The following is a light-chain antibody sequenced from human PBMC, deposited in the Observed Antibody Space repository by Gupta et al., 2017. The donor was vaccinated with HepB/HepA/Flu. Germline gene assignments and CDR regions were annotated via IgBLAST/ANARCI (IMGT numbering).Light chain of an antibody. CDR2: SAS. CDR3: QHRDHFPFT. V-gene: IGKV1-9*01. J-gene: IGKJ3*01. Sequence: DIQLTQSPSFLSASVGDRVTITCRASLGIRNYLAWYQQKPGKAPKLLIYSASALQSGVPSRFSGGGFGTEFTLTIDSLQPEDFATYYCQHRDHFPFTFGHGTKLHI. CDR1: LGIRNY.